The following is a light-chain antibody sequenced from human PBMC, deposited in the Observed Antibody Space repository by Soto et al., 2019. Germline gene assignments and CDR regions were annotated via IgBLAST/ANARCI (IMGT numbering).Light chain of an antibody. J-gene: IGLJ2*01. CDR3: SSYTSSSTLTVV. CDR1: SSDVGGYNY. V-gene: IGLV2-14*01. CDR2: EVI. Sequence: QSALTQPASVSGSPGQSITISCTGTSSDVGGYNYVSWYQQHPGKAPKLMIYEVINRPSGVSNRFSGFKSGNTASLTISGLQAEDEADYYCSSYTSSSTLTVVFGGGTKVTVL.